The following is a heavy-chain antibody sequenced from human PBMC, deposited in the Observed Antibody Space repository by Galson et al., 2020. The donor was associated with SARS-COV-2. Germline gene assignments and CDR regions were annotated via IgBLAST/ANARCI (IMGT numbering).Heavy chain of an antibody. CDR2: LNPYGGGA. Sequence: GESLKISCKASGYTFTSYYLHWVRQAPGQGLEWMGVLNPYGGGAGDYAQKFQGRVSMTGDTSTSTGYMELISLRSEDTAVYYCARGTEWELQQNDALDVWGQGTMVIVSS. V-gene: IGHV1-46*01. D-gene: IGHD1-26*01. CDR1: GYTFTSYY. J-gene: IGHJ3*01. CDR3: ARGTEWELQQNDALDV.